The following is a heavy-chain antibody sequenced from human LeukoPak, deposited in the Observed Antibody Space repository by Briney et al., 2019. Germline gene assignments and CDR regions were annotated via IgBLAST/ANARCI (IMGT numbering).Heavy chain of an antibody. D-gene: IGHD5-18*01. J-gene: IGHJ3*02. Sequence: GGSLRLSCAASGFTFSSYSMNWVRQAPGKGLEWVSSISSSSSYIYYADSVKGRFTISRDNAKNSLYLQMNSLRAEDTAVYYCARDLQLWLPDAFDNWGQGTMVTVSS. CDR3: ARDLQLWLPDAFDN. CDR2: ISSSSSYI. CDR1: GFTFSSYS. V-gene: IGHV3-21*01.